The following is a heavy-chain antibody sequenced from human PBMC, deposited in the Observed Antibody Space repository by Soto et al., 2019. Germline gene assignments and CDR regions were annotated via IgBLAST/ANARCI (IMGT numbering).Heavy chain of an antibody. J-gene: IGHJ6*02. D-gene: IGHD6-19*01. CDR2: INPSGGST. Sequence: ASVKVSCKASGYTFTSYYMHCVRQAPGQGLEWMGIINPSGGSTSYAQKFQGRVTMTRDTSTSTVYMELSSLRSEDTAVYYCARENSPIAVAVYYYYYGMDVWGQGTTVTVSS. CDR1: GYTFTSYY. V-gene: IGHV1-46*01. CDR3: ARENSPIAVAVYYYYYGMDV.